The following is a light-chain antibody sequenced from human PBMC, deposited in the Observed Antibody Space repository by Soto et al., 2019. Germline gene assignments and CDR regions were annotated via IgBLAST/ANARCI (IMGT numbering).Light chain of an antibody. J-gene: IGKJ4*01. CDR2: AAS. V-gene: IGKV1-39*01. Sequence: DIQVTQSPSSLSASVGDRVTITCRTSQNINIFLNWYQQKPGRAPMVVISAASNLESGVPSRFSGRGSGTEFTLTIRNLQPGDYALYFCQESYSTPLAFGGGTRVEIK. CDR1: QNINIF. CDR3: QESYSTPLA.